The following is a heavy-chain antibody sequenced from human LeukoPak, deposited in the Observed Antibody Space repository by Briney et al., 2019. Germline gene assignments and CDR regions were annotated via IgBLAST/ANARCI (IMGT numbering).Heavy chain of an antibody. CDR3: AKDAERGFDYSNSLQY. J-gene: IGHJ4*02. D-gene: IGHD4-11*01. V-gene: IGHV3-33*06. CDR1: GFTYSHYG. CDR2: IWSDGTEK. Sequence: GGSLRLSCAASGFTYSHYGMHWVRQAPGKGLEWVAVIWSDGTEKYYGDAVKGRFTISRDNSINTLYLQMNSLTGEDTTVYYCAKDAERGFDYSNSLQYWGQGTLVTVSS.